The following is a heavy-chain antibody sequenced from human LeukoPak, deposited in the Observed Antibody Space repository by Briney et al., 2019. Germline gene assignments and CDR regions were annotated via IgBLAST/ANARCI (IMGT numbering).Heavy chain of an antibody. CDR1: GFTFSSYA. V-gene: IGHV3-23*01. D-gene: IGHD5/OR15-5a*01. Sequence: GGSLRLSCAASGFTFSSYAMSWVRQAPGKGLEWVSAISGPAGSWDYADSVKGRFTISRDNSKNTLFLQMNSLRAEDTAIYYCAKKVGLVSAPLYYFDVWGQGPLVNVSS. CDR3: AKKVGLVSAPLYYFDV. J-gene: IGHJ4*02. CDR2: ISGPAGSW.